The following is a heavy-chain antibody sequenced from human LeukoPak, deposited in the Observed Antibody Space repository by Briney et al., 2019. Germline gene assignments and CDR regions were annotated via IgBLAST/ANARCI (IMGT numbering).Heavy chain of an antibody. D-gene: IGHD1-26*01. V-gene: IGHV4-4*07. J-gene: IGHJ6*02. Sequence: SETLSLTCTVSGGSISSYYWSWIRQPAGKGLEWIGRIYTSGSTNYNPSLKSRVTMSVDTPKNQFSLKLSSVTAADTAVYYCARHQEEGSPYYGMDVWGQGTTVTVSS. CDR1: GGSISSYY. CDR2: IYTSGST. CDR3: ARHQEEGSPYYGMDV.